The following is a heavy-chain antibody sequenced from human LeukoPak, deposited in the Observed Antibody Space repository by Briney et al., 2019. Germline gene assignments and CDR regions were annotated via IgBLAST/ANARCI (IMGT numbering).Heavy chain of an antibody. J-gene: IGHJ6*02. V-gene: IGHV1-18*01. CDR3: ARDGIRLPNYYYGMDV. D-gene: IGHD5-18*01. CDR1: GYTFTSYG. CDR2: ISAYNGNT. Sequence: GASVKVSCKASGYTFTSYGISWVRQAPGQGLEWMGWISAYNGNTNYAQKLQGRVTMTTDTSTSTAYMELRSLRSDDTAVYYCARDGIRLPNYYYGMDVWGQGTTVTVSS.